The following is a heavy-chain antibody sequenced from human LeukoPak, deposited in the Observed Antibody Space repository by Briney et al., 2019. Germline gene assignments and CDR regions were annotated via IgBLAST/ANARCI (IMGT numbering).Heavy chain of an antibody. CDR2: IYSGGST. CDR3: ARDGYYYDSSGYSPLFDY. V-gene: IGHV3-66*01. D-gene: IGHD3-22*01. Sequence: GGSLRLSCAASGFTFSSYAMSWVRQAPGKGLEWVSVIYSGGSTYYADSVKGRFTISRDNSKNTLYLQMNSLRAEDTAVYYCARDGYYYDSSGYSPLFDYWGQGTLVTVSS. CDR1: GFTFSSYA. J-gene: IGHJ4*02.